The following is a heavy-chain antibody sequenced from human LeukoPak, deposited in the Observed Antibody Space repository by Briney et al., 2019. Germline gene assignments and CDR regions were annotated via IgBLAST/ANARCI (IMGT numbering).Heavy chain of an antibody. CDR2: ISSTGRT. Sequence: PSETLSLTCTVSGASISSDTYFWSWIRQPAGKGLEWIGRISSTGRTDYNPSLTSRVTISIDTSKNQLSMQLNSVTAADTAVYYCAKGAGPPWFDPWGQGTLVTVSS. CDR3: AKGAGPPWFDP. V-gene: IGHV4-61*02. CDR1: GASISSDTYF. D-gene: IGHD6-19*01. J-gene: IGHJ5*02.